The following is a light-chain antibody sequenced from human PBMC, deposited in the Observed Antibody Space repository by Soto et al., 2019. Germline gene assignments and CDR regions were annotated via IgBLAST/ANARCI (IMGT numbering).Light chain of an antibody. V-gene: IGLV1-47*02. CDR1: SSNIGINY. J-gene: IGLJ1*01. CDR3: AVWDDSLSAYV. CDR2: TND. Sequence: QSVLTQPPSASGTPGQRVTISCSGSSSNIGINYVYWYQQRPGTAPKLLIYTNDQRPSGVPDRFSGSKSGTSASLAISGLRFEDEGDYYCAVWDDSLSAYVFGTGTKVTVL.